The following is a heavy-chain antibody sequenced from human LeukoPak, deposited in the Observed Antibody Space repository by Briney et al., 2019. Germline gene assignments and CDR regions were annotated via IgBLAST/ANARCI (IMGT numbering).Heavy chain of an antibody. CDR1: GFTFSSYG. D-gene: IGHD4-17*01. CDR2: IWYDGSNK. V-gene: IGHV3-33*01. CDR3: ARDPFGDYGSWFDP. J-gene: IGHJ5*02. Sequence: GGSLRLSCAASGFTFSSYGMHWVRQAPGKGLEWVAVIWYDGSNKYYADSVKGRFTISRDNSKNTLYLQMNSLRAEDTAVYYCARDPFGDYGSWFDPWGQGTLVNVSS.